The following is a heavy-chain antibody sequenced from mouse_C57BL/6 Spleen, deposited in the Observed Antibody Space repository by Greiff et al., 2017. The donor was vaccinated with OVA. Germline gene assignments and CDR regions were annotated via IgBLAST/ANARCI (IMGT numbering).Heavy chain of an antibody. CDR1: GYTFTSYW. CDR3: ARSRVYYGNYFDY. Sequence: QVQLQQPGAELVKPGASVKLSCKASGYTFTSYWMQWVKQRPGQGLEWIGEIDPSASYTNYNQKFKGKATLTVDTSSSTAYMQLSSLTSEDSAVYYCARSRVYYGNYFDYWGQGTTLTVSS. D-gene: IGHD2-1*01. CDR2: IDPSASYT. V-gene: IGHV1-50*01. J-gene: IGHJ2*01.